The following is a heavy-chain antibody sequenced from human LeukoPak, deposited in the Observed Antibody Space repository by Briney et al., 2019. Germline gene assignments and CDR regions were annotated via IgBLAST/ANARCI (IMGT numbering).Heavy chain of an antibody. CDR2: INPNSGGT. V-gene: IGHV1-2*02. CDR3: ARRRIAAAGTRFDY. Sequence: GASVKVSCKASGYTFTGYYMHWVRQAPGQGLEWMAWINPNSGGTNYAQKFQGRVTMTRDTSISTAYMELSRLRSDDTAVYYCARRRIAAAGTRFDYWGQGTLVTVSS. D-gene: IGHD6-13*01. CDR1: GYTFTGYY. J-gene: IGHJ4*02.